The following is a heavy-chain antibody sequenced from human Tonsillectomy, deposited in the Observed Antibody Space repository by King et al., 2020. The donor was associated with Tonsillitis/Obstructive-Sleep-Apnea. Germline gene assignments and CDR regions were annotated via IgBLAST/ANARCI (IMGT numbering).Heavy chain of an antibody. CDR2: ISWNSGSI. Sequence: VQSGRSLRLSCAASGFTFDDYAMHWVRQAPGKGLEWVSGISWNSGSIGYADSVKGRFTISRDNAKNSLFLQMNSLRAEDTDLYYCAKDGSGTPSYSGYMDVWGKGTTVTVSS. V-gene: IGHV3-9*01. J-gene: IGHJ6*03. CDR3: AKDGSGTPSYSGYMDV. D-gene: IGHD2-15*01. CDR1: GFTFDDYA.